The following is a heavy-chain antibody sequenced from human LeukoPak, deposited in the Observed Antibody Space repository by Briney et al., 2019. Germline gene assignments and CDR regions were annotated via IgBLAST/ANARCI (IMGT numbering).Heavy chain of an antibody. J-gene: IGHJ6*04. CDR1: GGTCSSYA. CDR3: ARRLLGYCSSTSCYMYYGMDV. D-gene: IGHD2-2*02. CDR2: IIPIFGTA. V-gene: IGHV1-69*13. Sequence: SVKVSCKASGGTCSSYAISWVRQAPGQGLEWMGGIIPIFGTANYAQKFQGRVTITADESTSTAYMELSSLRSEDTAVYYCARRLLGYCSSTSCYMYYGMDVWGKGTTVTVSS.